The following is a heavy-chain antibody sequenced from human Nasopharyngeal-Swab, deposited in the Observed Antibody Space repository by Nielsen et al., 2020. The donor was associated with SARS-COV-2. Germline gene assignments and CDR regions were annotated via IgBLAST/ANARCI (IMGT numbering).Heavy chain of an antibody. D-gene: IGHD3-22*01. CDR2: INPNSGGT. V-gene: IGHV1-2*06. CDR1: GYTFTGYY. CDR3: ARNYYDSSERGPFGY. J-gene: IGHJ4*02. Sequence: ASVKVSCKASGYTFTGYYMHWVRQAPGQGLEWMGRINPNSGGTNYAQKFQGRVTMTRDTSISTAYMELSRLRSDDTAVYYCARNYYDSSERGPFGYWGQGTLVTVSS.